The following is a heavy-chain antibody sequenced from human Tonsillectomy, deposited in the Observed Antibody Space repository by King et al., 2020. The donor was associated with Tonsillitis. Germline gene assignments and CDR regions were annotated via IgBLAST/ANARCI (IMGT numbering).Heavy chain of an antibody. CDR3: ARMLGGTRPNYFDY. J-gene: IGHJ4*02. CDR2: IDWDADK. Sequence: VTLKESGPALVKPTQTLTLTCTFSGFSLTSTTMCVSWIRQPPGKALEWLARIDWDADKYYSTSLKTRLTISKDTTKNQVVLTMTNMDPVDTATYYCARMLGGTRPNYFDYWGQGIMVTVSS. CDR1: GFSLTSTTMC. D-gene: IGHD3-16*01. V-gene: IGHV2-70*11.